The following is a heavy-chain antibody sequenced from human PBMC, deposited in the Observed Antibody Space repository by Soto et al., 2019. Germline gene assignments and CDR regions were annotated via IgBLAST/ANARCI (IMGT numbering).Heavy chain of an antibody. CDR1: GGSISSGGYY. D-gene: IGHD2-15*01. CDR2: IYYSGST. J-gene: IGHJ5*02. CDR3: ASIVVVVAAQGSWFDP. V-gene: IGHV4-31*03. Sequence: QVQLQESGPGLVKPSQTLSLTCTVSGGSISSGGYYWSWIRQHPGKGLEWIGYIYYSGSTYYNPSIKSRVTISVDTSKNQFSLKLSSVTAADTAVYYCASIVVVVAAQGSWFDPWGQGTLVTVSS.